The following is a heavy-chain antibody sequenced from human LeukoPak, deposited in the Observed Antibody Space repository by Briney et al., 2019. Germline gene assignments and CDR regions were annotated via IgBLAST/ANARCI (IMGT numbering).Heavy chain of an antibody. J-gene: IGHJ6*02. CDR2: IIPNFGKT. CDR3: ARATTYYYGSSGSTPGGTDV. CDR1: GGTFSSYA. V-gene: IGHV1-69*04. D-gene: IGHD3-22*01. Sequence: GASVKVSCKASGGTFSSYAISWVRQAPGQGLEWMGRIIPNFGKTNYAQKFQGRVTITADKSTSTAYMELSSLRSEDTAVYYCARATTYYYGSSGSTPGGTDVWGEGTTV.